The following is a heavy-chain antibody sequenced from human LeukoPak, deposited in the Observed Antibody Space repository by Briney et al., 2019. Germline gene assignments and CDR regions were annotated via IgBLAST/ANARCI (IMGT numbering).Heavy chain of an antibody. V-gene: IGHV3-20*01. Sequence: GGSLRLSCAASGFTFDDYGMSWVRQAPGKGLEWVSGINWNGGSTGYADSVKGRFTISRDNAKNSLYLQMNSLRAEDTALYHCARAKRYFDWSFGSWFGPWGQGTLVTVSS. CDR3: ARAKRYFDWSFGSWFGP. CDR1: GFTFDDYG. D-gene: IGHD3-9*01. CDR2: INWNGGST. J-gene: IGHJ5*02.